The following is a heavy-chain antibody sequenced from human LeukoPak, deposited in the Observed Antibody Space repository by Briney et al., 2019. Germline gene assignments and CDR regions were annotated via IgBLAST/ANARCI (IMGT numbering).Heavy chain of an antibody. CDR3: AKAPGALEWLMRYFDY. V-gene: IGHV3-23*01. D-gene: IGHD3-3*01. CDR1: GFTFSTYA. J-gene: IGHJ4*02. Sequence: GGSLRLSCAASGFTFSTYAMSWVRQAPGKGLEWVSAISGDGGTTYYADSVKGRFTISRDNSKNTLYLQMNSLRAEDTAVYYCAKAPGALEWLMRYFDYWGQGTLVTVSS. CDR2: ISGDGGTT.